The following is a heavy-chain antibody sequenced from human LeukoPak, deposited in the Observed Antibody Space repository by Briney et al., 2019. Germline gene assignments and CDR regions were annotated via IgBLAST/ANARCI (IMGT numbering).Heavy chain of an antibody. CDR3: ARGPGASGGAPVGDY. V-gene: IGHV3-74*01. CDR2: SDGGGTTT. CDR1: GFTFSYHW. Sequence: GGSLRLSCATSGFTFSYHWMHWVRQVPGKGLVWVSRSDGGGTTTSYADSVKGRFSISRDNAKSTLYLQMNSLGVEDTAVYYCARGPGASGGAPVGDYWGHGTLVTVSS. D-gene: IGHD6-19*01. J-gene: IGHJ4*01.